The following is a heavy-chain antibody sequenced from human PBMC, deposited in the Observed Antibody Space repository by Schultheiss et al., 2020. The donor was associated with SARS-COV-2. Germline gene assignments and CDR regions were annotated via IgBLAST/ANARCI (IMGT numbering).Heavy chain of an antibody. J-gene: IGHJ5*02. V-gene: IGHV3-23*01. Sequence: GGSLRLSCAASGFTVSSNYMSWVRQAPGKGLEWVSAISGSGGSTYYADSVKGRFTISRDNSKNTLYLQMNSLRAEDTAVYYCARESDYNWFDPWGQGTLVTVSS. CDR1: GFTVSSNY. D-gene: IGHD2-21*02. CDR3: ARESDYNWFDP. CDR2: ISGSGGST.